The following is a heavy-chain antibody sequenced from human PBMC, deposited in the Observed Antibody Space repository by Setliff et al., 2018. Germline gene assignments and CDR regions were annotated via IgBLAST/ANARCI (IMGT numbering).Heavy chain of an antibody. Sequence: PSETLSLTCTVSGGSLSADYYWSWIRQPAGKGLEWIGHVHPDGSTNYNPSLKSRVTLSVDTSNNQFSLQLSSVTAADTAVYYCARDGLGAFSLRSMDVWGKGTTVTVSS. D-gene: IGHD3-3*02. V-gene: IGHV4-61*10. CDR3: ARDGLGAFSLRSMDV. CDR1: GGSLSADYY. J-gene: IGHJ6*04. CDR2: VHPDGST.